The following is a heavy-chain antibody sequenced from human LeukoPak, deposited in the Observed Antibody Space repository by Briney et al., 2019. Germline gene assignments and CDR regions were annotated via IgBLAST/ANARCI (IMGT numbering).Heavy chain of an antibody. CDR2: ISSSISTV. Sequence: PGGSLRLSCVASGFTFSAYSMNWVRQAPGKGLEWVSYISSSISTVYYADSVRGRFTISRDNSKNTLYLQMNSLRADDTAVYYCARGCYYERSGYCPFDYWGPGTLVTVSS. CDR3: ARGCYYERSGYCPFDY. CDR1: GFTFSAYS. V-gene: IGHV3-48*01. J-gene: IGHJ4*02. D-gene: IGHD3-22*01.